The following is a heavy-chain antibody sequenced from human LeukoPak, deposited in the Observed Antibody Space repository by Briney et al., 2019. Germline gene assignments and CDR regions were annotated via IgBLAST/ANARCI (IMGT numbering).Heavy chain of an antibody. CDR3: ARDPVPKIVGATNNNDY. Sequence: GGSLRLSCAASGFTFSSYWMHWVRQAPGKGLVWVSRINSDGSSTSYADSVKGRFTISRDNAKNSLYLQMNSLRAEDTAVYYCARDPVPKIVGATNNNDYWGQGTLVTVSS. CDR2: INSDGSST. J-gene: IGHJ4*02. V-gene: IGHV3-74*01. CDR1: GFTFSSYW. D-gene: IGHD1-26*01.